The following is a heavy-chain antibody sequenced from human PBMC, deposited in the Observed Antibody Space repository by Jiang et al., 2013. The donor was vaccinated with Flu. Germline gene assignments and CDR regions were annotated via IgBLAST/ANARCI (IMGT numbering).Heavy chain of an antibody. CDR3: ARVETCSDGVCFPLDY. CDR1: GFTFSDHD. CDR2: ARDRAKNYIT. D-gene: IGHD2-15*01. V-gene: IGHV3-72*01. Sequence: RLSCAASGFTFSDHDMDWVRQAPGKGLEWVGRARDRAKNYITEYAASVKGRFTISRDDSENSLYLQMDSLKTEDTAVYYCARVETCSDGVCFPLDYWGPRNPSHRLL. J-gene: IGHJ4*01.